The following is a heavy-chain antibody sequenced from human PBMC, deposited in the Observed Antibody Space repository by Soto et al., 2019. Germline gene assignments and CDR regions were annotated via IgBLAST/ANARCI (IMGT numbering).Heavy chain of an antibody. D-gene: IGHD2-2*01. J-gene: IGHJ6*02. V-gene: IGHV1-69*01. Sequence: QVQLVQSGAEVKKPGSSVKVSCKASGGTFSSYAISWVRQAPGQGLEWMGGIIPISGTANYAQKFQGRVTMTADESPSTAYMELSSLRSADTAVYYCARSQGSSTSLEIYYYYYYGMDVWGQGTTVTVSS. CDR3: ARSQGSSTSLEIYYYYYYGMDV. CDR1: GGTFSSYA. CDR2: IIPISGTA.